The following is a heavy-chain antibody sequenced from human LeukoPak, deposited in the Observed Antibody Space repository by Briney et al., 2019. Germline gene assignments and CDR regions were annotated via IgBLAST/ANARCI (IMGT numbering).Heavy chain of an antibody. V-gene: IGHV4-59*12. Sequence: PSETLSLTCTVAGGSISSYYWSWIRQPPGKVLEWIGYIYYSASTNYNPSLKSRVTISADTSKSQFSLKLSSVTAADTVVYYCASMYSSSPNFDYWGQGALVTVSS. CDR1: GGSISSYY. CDR2: IYYSAST. CDR3: ASMYSSSPNFDY. D-gene: IGHD6-6*01. J-gene: IGHJ4*02.